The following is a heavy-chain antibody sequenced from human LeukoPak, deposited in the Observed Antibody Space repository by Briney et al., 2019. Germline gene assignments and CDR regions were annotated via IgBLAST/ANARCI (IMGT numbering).Heavy chain of an antibody. V-gene: IGHV1-2*02. CDR3: ARVGSSGWDSIDY. CDR1: GYTFTGYY. J-gene: IGHJ4*02. D-gene: IGHD6-19*01. Sequence: AASVKVSCKASGYTFTGYYMHWVRQAPGQGLEWMGWINPNSGGTNYAQKFQGRVTMTRDTSISTAYMELSRLGSDDTAVYYCARVGSSGWDSIDYWGQGTLVTVSS. CDR2: INPNSGGT.